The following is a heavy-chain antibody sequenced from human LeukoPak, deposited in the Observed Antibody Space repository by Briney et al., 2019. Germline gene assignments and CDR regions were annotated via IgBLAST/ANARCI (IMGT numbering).Heavy chain of an antibody. CDR3: ARGVYIAAAQYGY. Sequence: PSETLSLTCTVSGGSISSYYWSWIRQPPGKGLEWIGYIYYSGTTNYNPSLKSRVTISVDTSKNQFSLELNSVTAADTAVYYCARGVYIAAAQYGYWGQGTLVTVSS. CDR1: GGSISSYY. J-gene: IGHJ4*02. D-gene: IGHD6-13*01. CDR2: IYYSGTT. V-gene: IGHV4-59*01.